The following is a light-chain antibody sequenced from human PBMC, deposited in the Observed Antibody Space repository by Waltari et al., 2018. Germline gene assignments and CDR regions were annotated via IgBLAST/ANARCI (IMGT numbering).Light chain of an antibody. CDR3: QQYDNYWT. Sequence: DIQMTQSPSTLSASVGDRVTITCRASQSITNWLAWYQQKPGKDPKLLIYRASNLESGVPSRFSGSGSDTEFTLTSSSLQPDDFATYYCQQYDNYWTFGQGTKVEIK. CDR1: QSITNW. V-gene: IGKV1-5*03. CDR2: RAS. J-gene: IGKJ1*01.